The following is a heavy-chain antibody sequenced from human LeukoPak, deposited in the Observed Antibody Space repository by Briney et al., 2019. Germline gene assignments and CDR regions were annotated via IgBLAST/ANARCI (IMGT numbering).Heavy chain of an antibody. D-gene: IGHD6-19*01. CDR1: GGSISGYY. J-gene: IGHJ4*02. CDR3: ARQLRGEAVAGHLQPFDY. Sequence: SETLSLTCTVSGGSISGYYWSWIRQPAGKGLEWIGRIHTGGNTNYNPSLKSRVTMSVDTSKNQFSLKLSSVTAADTAVYFCARQLRGEAVAGHLQPFDYWGQGTLVTVSS. CDR2: IHTGGNT. V-gene: IGHV4-4*07.